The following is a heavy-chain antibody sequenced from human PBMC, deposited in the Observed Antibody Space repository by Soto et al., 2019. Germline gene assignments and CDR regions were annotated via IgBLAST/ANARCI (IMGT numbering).Heavy chain of an antibody. CDR3: ARHDXMARNIFDY. CDR1: GGSISSGGYS. CDR2: IYNSGTT. J-gene: IGHJ4*02. Sequence: SETLSLTCTVSGGSISSGGYSWSWIRQSPGKGLEWIGHIYNSGTTYYNPSLKSRVTISVDTSKNQFSLKLSSVTAADTAVYYCARHDXMARNIFDYRGQGTLVTVSS. V-gene: IGHV4-30-2*03. D-gene: IGHD5-12*01.